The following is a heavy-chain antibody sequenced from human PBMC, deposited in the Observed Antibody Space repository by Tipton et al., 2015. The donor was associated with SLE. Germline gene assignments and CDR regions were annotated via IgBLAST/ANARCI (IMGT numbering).Heavy chain of an antibody. CDR1: GGSISSYY. D-gene: IGHD3-3*01. J-gene: IGHJ5*02. Sequence: TLSLTCTVSGGSISSYYWCWIRQPAGKGLEWIGYIYYSGSTNYNPSLKSRVTISVDTSKNQFSLKLSSVTAADTAVYYCARSVTIYLDWFDPWGQGTLVTVSS. CDR3: ARSVTIYLDWFDP. CDR2: IYYSGST. V-gene: IGHV4-59*01.